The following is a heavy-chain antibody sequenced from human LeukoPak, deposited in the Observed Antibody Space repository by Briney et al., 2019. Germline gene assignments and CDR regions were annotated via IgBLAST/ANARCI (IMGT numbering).Heavy chain of an antibody. Sequence: ASVKVSCKASGGTFSSYAISWVRQAPGQGLEWMGGIIPIFGTANYAQKFQGRVTMTTDTSTSTAYMELRSLRSDDTAVYYCARENYYGSGSFCYWGQGTLVTVSS. V-gene: IGHV1-69*05. CDR2: IIPIFGTA. CDR1: GGTFSSYA. J-gene: IGHJ4*02. CDR3: ARENYYGSGSFCY. D-gene: IGHD3-10*01.